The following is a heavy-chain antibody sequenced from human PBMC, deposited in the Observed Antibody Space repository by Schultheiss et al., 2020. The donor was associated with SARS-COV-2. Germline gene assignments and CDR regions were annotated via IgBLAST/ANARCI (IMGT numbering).Heavy chain of an antibody. J-gene: IGHJ4*02. V-gene: IGHV3-21*01. D-gene: IGHD6-19*01. CDR1: GFTFSSYI. Sequence: GGSLRLSCAASGFTFSSYIMNWVRQAPGKGLEWVSSITSSSSYIYHADSVKGRFTISRDNAKNALYLQMNSLRAEDTAVYYCAKTVAGTGTYGFDYWGQGTLVTVSS. CDR3: AKTVAGTGTYGFDY. CDR2: ITSSSSYI.